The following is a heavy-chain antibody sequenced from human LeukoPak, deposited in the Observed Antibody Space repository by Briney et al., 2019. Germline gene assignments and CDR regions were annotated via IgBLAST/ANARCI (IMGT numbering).Heavy chain of an antibody. CDR1: GGSISSYY. V-gene: IGHV4-59*08. Sequence: SETLSLTCTVSGGSISSYYWSWIRQPPGKGLEWIGYIYYSGSTNYNPSLKSRVTISVDTSKNQFSLKLSSVTAADTAVYYCGGWPVYSGSPEFDPWGQGTLVTVSS. D-gene: IGHD1-26*01. CDR2: IYYSGST. CDR3: GGWPVYSGSPEFDP. J-gene: IGHJ5*02.